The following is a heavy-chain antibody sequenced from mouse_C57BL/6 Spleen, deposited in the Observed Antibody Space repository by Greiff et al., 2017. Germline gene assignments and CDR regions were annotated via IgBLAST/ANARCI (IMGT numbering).Heavy chain of an antibody. J-gene: IGHJ1*03. CDR3: SISLLTQGLYWYFDV. Sequence: QVQLQQSGTELVKPGASVKLSCKASGYTFTSYWMHWVKQRPGQGLEWIGNINPSNGGTNSNEKFKSKATLAVDKSYSTPYIQLSSLTSGGSAVYSCSISLLTQGLYWYFDVWGTGTTVTVSS. V-gene: IGHV1-53*01. CDR2: INPSNGGT. D-gene: IGHD1-1*01. CDR1: GYTFTSYW.